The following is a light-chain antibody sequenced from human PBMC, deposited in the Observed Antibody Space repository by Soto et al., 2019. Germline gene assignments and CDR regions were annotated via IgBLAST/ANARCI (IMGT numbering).Light chain of an antibody. Sequence: DIQMTQSPSSLSASVGDSVTITCRASERISKWVAWYQQRPGKAPNLLIKDASDLESGVPSRFSGSGFGTEFTLTIAGLQPEDFATYICQQYKTYSGTFGQGTRVEIK. V-gene: IGKV1-5*01. CDR2: DAS. CDR1: ERISKW. CDR3: QQYKTYSGT. J-gene: IGKJ1*01.